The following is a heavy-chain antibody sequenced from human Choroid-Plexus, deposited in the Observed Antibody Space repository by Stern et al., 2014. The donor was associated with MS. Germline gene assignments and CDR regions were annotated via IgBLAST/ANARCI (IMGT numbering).Heavy chain of an antibody. D-gene: IGHD2/OR15-2a*01. V-gene: IGHV3-30*18. CDR3: AKDRQYLTYFFDH. J-gene: IGHJ5*02. CDR1: GFTFGSCA. CDR2: VSDDGSNK. Sequence: VQLVESGGGVVQPGRPLRLSCVASGFTFGSCAMHWVRRAPGKGLERVAGVSDDGSNKYYADSVKGRFTISRDNSQNTLYMQMSSLRPEDTAVYYCAKDRQYLTYFFDHWGQGSLVTVSS.